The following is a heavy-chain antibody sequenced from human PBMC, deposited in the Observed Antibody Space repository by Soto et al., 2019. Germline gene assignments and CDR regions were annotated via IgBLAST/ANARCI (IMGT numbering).Heavy chain of an antibody. CDR3: AREMASNYYYYGMDV. Sequence: ASVKVSCKASGYTFTSYVIHWVRQATGQGLEWMGWMNPNSGNTGYEQKFQGRVTMTRNTSTNTAYMELSSLKSEDTAVYFCAREMASNYYYYGMDVWGQGTTVTVSS. J-gene: IGHJ6*02. D-gene: IGHD5-12*01. V-gene: IGHV1-8*01. CDR1: GYTFTSYV. CDR2: MNPNSGNT.